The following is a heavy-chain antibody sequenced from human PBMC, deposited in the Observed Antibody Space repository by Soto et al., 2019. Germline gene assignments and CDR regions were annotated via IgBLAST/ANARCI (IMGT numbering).Heavy chain of an antibody. CDR2: IYYSGST. V-gene: IGHV4-61*01. D-gene: IGHD6-13*01. CDR1: GGSVSSGSYY. J-gene: IGHJ5*02. Sequence: SETLSLTCTVSGGSVSSGSYYWSWIRQPPGKGLEWIGYIYYSGSTNYNPSLKSRVTISVDTSKNQFSLKLSSVTAADTAVYYCARVGLSGAAAGIIWFDPWGQGTLVTVPS. CDR3: ARVGLSGAAAGIIWFDP.